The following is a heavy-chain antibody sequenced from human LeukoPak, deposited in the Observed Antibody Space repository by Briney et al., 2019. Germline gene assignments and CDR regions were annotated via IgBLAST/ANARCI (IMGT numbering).Heavy chain of an antibody. CDR1: GGTFSSYA. V-gene: IGHV1-69*06. Sequence: SVKVSCKASGGTFSSYAISWVRQAPGQGLEWMGGIIPIFGTANYAQKFQGRVTITADKSTSTAYMELSSLRSEDTAVYYCARSRYFDSIYSYGMDVWGKGTTVTVSS. J-gene: IGHJ6*04. CDR3: ARSRYFDSIYSYGMDV. CDR2: IIPIFGTA. D-gene: IGHD3-9*01.